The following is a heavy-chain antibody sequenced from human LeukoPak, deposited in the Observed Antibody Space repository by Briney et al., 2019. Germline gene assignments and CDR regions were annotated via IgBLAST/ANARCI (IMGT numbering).Heavy chain of an antibody. CDR2: INSDGSST. D-gene: IGHD3-10*01. CDR1: GFTFSSYW. Sequence: GGSLRLSCAASGFTFSSYWMHWVRQAPGKGLVWVSRINSDGSSTSYADSVKGRFTISRDNAKNTLYLQMNSLRAEDTAVYYCARDSILWFGELVPIYWGQGTLVTVSS. J-gene: IGHJ4*02. CDR3: ARDSILWFGELVPIY. V-gene: IGHV3-74*01.